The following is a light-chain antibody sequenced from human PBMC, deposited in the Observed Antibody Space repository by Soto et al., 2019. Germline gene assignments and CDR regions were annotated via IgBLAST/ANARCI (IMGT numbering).Light chain of an antibody. J-gene: IGLJ2*01. CDR2: EDK. CDR1: SGNIAVNY. CDR3: QSYDSSSVF. V-gene: IGLV6-57*04. Sequence: NFMLTQPHSVSESPGKTVTISCTRSSGNIAVNYVQWYQQRPGSAPTTVIYEDKQRPSGVPDRFSGSSGISSNSASLTFSGMKTEDEADYCCQSYDSSSVFFGGGTQLTVL.